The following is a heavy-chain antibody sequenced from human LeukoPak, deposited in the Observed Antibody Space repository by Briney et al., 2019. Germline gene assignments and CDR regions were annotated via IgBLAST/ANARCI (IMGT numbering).Heavy chain of an antibody. CDR3: ARSYGGWYTFDY. D-gene: IGHD6-19*01. CDR2: IYYSGST. V-gene: IGHV4-30-4*02. Sequence: SETLSLTCTVSGGSISSGDYYWSWIRQPPGKGLEWIGYIYYSGSTYYNPSLKSRVTISVDTSKNQFSLKLSSVTAADTAVYYCARSYGGWYTFDYWGQGTLVTVSS. CDR1: GGSISSGDYY. J-gene: IGHJ4*02.